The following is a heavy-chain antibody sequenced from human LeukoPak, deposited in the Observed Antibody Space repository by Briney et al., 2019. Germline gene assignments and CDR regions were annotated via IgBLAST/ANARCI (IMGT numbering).Heavy chain of an antibody. J-gene: IGHJ3*02. CDR2: IYYSGST. Sequence: SETLSLTCTVSGGSISSYYWSWIRQPPGEGLEWIGYIYYSGSTNYNPSLKSRVTISVDTSKNQFSLKLSSVTAADTAVYYCARFFSGWTNDAFDIWGQGTMVTVPS. V-gene: IGHV4-59*08. D-gene: IGHD6-19*01. CDR1: GGSISSYY. CDR3: ARFFSGWTNDAFDI.